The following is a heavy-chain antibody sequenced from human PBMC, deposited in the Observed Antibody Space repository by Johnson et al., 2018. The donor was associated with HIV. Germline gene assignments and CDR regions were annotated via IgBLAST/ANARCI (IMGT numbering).Heavy chain of an antibody. D-gene: IGHD5-18*01. J-gene: IGHJ3*02. CDR2: ISGSGGST. Sequence: VQLVESGGGLVQPGGSLRLSCAASGFTFSSYAMSWVRQAPGKGLEWVSAISGSGGSTYYADSVKGRFTISRDNSKNTLYLQMNSLRAEDTAVYYCAKDPSVDTAMGHDAFDIWGQGTVVTVSS. CDR1: GFTFSSYA. CDR3: AKDPSVDTAMGHDAFDI. V-gene: IGHV3-23*04.